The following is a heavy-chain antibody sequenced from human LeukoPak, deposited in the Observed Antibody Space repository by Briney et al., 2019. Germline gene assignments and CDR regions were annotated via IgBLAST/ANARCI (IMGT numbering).Heavy chain of an antibody. D-gene: IGHD3-3*01. J-gene: IGHJ5*02. CDR1: GVTFSSYA. V-gene: IGHV3-7*01. Sequence: PGGSLRLSCAASGVTFSSYAMSWVRQAPGKGLEWVANIKQDGSEKYYVDSVKGRFTISRDNAKNSLYLQMNSLRGEDTAVYYCARDPNDYDFWSGYFGSTGNWFDPWGQGTLVTVSS. CDR2: IKQDGSEK. CDR3: ARDPNDYDFWSGYFGSTGNWFDP.